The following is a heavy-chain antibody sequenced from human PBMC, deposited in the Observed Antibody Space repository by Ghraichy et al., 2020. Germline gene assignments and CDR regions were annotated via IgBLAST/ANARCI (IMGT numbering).Heavy chain of an antibody. CDR3: AKKAITCFSCLPLDP. CDR1: GFTFSSAA. Sequence: LSLTCAASGFTFSSAAMNWVRQAPGKGLEWVSTISGGGQRTYYADSLKGRFTISRDNSKNTLYLQMNSLRAEDTAVYYCAKKAITCFSCLPLDPWGQGTLVTVSS. CDR2: ISGGGQRT. D-gene: IGHD5-12*01. J-gene: IGHJ5*02. V-gene: IGHV3-23*01.